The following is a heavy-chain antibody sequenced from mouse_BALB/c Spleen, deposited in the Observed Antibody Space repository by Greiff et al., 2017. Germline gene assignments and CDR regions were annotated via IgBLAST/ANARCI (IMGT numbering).Heavy chain of an antibody. CDR2: INPSNGRT. D-gene: IGHD1-1*01. CDR1: GYTFTSYW. CDR3: ARWGYYGSSSPWFAY. Sequence: QVQLQQPGAELVKPGASVKLSCKASGYTFTSYWMHWVKQRPGQGLEWIGEINPSNGRTNYNEKFKSKATLTVDKSSSTAYMQLSSLTSEDSAVYYCARWGYYGSSSPWFAYWGQGTLVTVSA. J-gene: IGHJ3*01. V-gene: IGHV1S81*02.